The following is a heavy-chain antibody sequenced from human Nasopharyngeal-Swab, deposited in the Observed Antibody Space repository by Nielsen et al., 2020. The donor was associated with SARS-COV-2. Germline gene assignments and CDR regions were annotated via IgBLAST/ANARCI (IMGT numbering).Heavy chain of an antibody. J-gene: IGHJ4*02. Sequence: GGSLRLSCAASGFTLKTYGMMWVRQAPGKGLEWVSSISSDSSYIYYADSVKGRLTISRDNAKYSLYLQMNSLRGEDTAVYYCAREAIFGDYTYIDYWGQGTLVTVSS. CDR1: GFTLKTYG. D-gene: IGHD4-17*01. CDR3: AREAIFGDYTYIDY. CDR2: ISSDSSYI. V-gene: IGHV3-21*01.